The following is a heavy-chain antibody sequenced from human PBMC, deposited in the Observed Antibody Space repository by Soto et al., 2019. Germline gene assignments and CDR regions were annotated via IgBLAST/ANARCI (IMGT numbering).Heavy chain of an antibody. J-gene: IGHJ6*02. D-gene: IGHD5-18*01. CDR3: AREERGYSYGFYYYYGMDV. CDR2: INPNSGGT. CDR1: GYTFTGYY. Sequence: GASVKVSCKASGYTFTGYYMHWVRQAPGQGLEWMGWINPNSGGTNYAQKFQGRVTMTRDTSISTAYMELSRLRSDDTAVYYCAREERGYSYGFYYYYGMDVWGQGTTVTV. V-gene: IGHV1-2*02.